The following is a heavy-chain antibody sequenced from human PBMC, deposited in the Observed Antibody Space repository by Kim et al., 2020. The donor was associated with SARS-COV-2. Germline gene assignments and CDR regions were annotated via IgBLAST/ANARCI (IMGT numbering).Heavy chain of an antibody. Sequence: GGSLRLSCAASGFTFSSYGMHWVRQAPGKGLEWVAVIWYDGSNKYYADSVKGRFTISRDNSKNTLYLQMNSLRAEDTAVYYCARSGYSSGWYYFDYWGQGSLVTVSS. CDR3: ARSGYSSGWYYFDY. J-gene: IGHJ4*02. D-gene: IGHD6-19*01. CDR1: GFTFSSYG. V-gene: IGHV3-33*01. CDR2: IWYDGSNK.